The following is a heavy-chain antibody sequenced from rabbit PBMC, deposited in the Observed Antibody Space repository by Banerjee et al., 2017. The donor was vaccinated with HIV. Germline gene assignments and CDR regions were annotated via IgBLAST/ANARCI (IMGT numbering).Heavy chain of an antibody. Sequence: QEQLEESGGDLVKPEGSLTLTCTASGFSFSSYWMSWVRQAPGKGLEWIGCIHAGSSGNTVYASWAKGRFTISKTSSTTVTLQMTSLTAADTATYFCARDLAGVIGWNFGLWGQGTLVTVS. V-gene: IGHV1S45*01. CDR3: ARDLAGVIGWNFGL. D-gene: IGHD4-1*01. CDR1: GFSFSSYW. J-gene: IGHJ4*01. CDR2: IHAGSSGNT.